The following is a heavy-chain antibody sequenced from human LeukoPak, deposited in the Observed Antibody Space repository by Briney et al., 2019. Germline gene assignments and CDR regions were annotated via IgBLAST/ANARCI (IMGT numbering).Heavy chain of an antibody. J-gene: IGHJ5*02. V-gene: IGHV4-34*01. D-gene: IGHD2-2*01. CDR1: GGSFSGYY. CDR3: ARGRLGVVVPA. Sequence: SETLSLTCAVYGGSFSGYYWSWIRQPPGKGLEWIGEINHSGSTNYNPSLKSRVTISVDTSKNQFSLKLSSVTAADTAVYYCARGRLGVVVPALGQGTLVTVSS. CDR2: INHSGST.